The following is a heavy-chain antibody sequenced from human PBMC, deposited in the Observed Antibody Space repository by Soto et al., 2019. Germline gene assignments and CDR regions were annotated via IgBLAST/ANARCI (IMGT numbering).Heavy chain of an antibody. CDR2: INPSGGST. V-gene: IGHV1-46*01. J-gene: IGHJ4*02. CDR1: GYTFTSYY. Sequence: GASVKVSCKASGYTFTSYYMHWVRQAPGQGLEWMGIINPSGGSTSYAQKFQGRVTMTRDTSTSTVYMELSSLRSEDTAVYYCARAPPPYGDLAVIFDYWGQGTLVTVSS. CDR3: ARAPPPYGDLAVIFDY. D-gene: IGHD4-17*01.